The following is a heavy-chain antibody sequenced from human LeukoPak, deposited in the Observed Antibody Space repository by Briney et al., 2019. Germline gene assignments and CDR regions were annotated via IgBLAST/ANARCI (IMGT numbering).Heavy chain of an antibody. Sequence: ASVKVSCKASGGTFSSYAISWVRQAPGQGLEWMGGIIPIFGTANYAQKFQGRVTITADESTSTAYMGLSSLRSEDTAVYYCARGVVPAAHTGNWFDPWGQGTLVTVSS. CDR1: GGTFSSYA. CDR2: IIPIFGTA. CDR3: ARGVVPAAHTGNWFDP. D-gene: IGHD2-2*01. V-gene: IGHV1-69*13. J-gene: IGHJ5*02.